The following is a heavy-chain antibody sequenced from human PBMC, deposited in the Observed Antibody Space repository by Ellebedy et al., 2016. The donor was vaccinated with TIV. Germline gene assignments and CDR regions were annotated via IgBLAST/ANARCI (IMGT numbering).Heavy chain of an antibody. D-gene: IGHD5-12*01. V-gene: IGHV1-18*01. CDR1: GYTFTSYD. Sequence: AASVKVSCKASGYTFTSYDINWVRQATGQGLEWMGWISAYNGNTNYAQKLQGRVTMTTDTSTSTAYMELRSLRSDDTAVYYCARVRYSGYDFDYWGQGTLVTVSS. CDR2: ISAYNGNT. J-gene: IGHJ4*02. CDR3: ARVRYSGYDFDY.